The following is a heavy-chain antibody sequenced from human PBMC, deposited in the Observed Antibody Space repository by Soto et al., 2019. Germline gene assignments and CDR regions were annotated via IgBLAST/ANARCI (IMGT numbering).Heavy chain of an antibody. D-gene: IGHD6-13*01. Sequence: QVQLVESGGGVVQPGRSLRLSCAASGFPFSTYAIHWVRQAPGKGLEWVAVMSYDGSKKYYADSVRGRFTISRDNSKNMLYLQMNSLRLEDTAVYYCARGHTSIWYYFDFRGQGTLVTVSS. CDR2: MSYDGSKK. CDR3: ARGHTSIWYYFDF. V-gene: IGHV3-30-3*01. CDR1: GFPFSTYA. J-gene: IGHJ4*02.